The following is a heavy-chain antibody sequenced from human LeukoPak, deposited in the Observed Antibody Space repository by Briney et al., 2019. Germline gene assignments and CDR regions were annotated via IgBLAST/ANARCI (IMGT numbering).Heavy chain of an antibody. Sequence: GGSLRLSCAASGFTFTSYFMGWVRQAPGKGLEWVANIKQDGSEKYYADSVRGRFTISRDNADNSVSLQMNSLTAEDTAVYYCIRYRREGLYYFDYWGQGTPVTVSS. CDR2: IKQDGSEK. CDR3: IRYRREGLYYFDY. V-gene: IGHV3-7*01. D-gene: IGHD1-14*01. CDR1: GFTFTSYF. J-gene: IGHJ4*02.